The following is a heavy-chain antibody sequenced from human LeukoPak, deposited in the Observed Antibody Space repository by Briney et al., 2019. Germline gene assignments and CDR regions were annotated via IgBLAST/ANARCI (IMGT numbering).Heavy chain of an antibody. CDR2: ISGSGDNT. CDR3: AKNRGNYYYFDY. CDR1: GFTFSSYA. V-gene: IGHV3-23*01. J-gene: IGHJ4*02. Sequence: GGSLRLSCAASGFTFSSYAMSWVRQAPGKGLEWVSAISGSGDNTYYADSAKDRFTISRDKSKNTLYLQMNSLGAEDTAVYYCAKNRGNYYYFDYWGQGTLVTVSS. D-gene: IGHD4-11*01.